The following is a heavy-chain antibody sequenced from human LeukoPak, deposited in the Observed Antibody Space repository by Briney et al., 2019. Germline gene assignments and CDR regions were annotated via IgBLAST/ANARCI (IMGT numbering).Heavy chain of an antibody. Sequence: GGSLRLSCAASGFTFSSYAMTWIRQAPGKGLEWVSAIRGSGDTTFYADSVKGRFTISRDNSKNTLYLQVNSLRAEDTAVYYCAKLASLGYCTPWGQGTLVTVSS. CDR1: GFTFSSYA. J-gene: IGHJ5*02. CDR2: IRGSGDTT. V-gene: IGHV3-23*01. D-gene: IGHD2-8*01. CDR3: AKLASLGYCTP.